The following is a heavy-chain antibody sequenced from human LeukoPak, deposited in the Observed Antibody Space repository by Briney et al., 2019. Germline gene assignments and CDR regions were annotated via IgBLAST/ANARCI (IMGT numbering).Heavy chain of an antibody. J-gene: IGHJ5*02. CDR1: GFTFDDYA. V-gene: IGHV3-43*02. CDR2: ISGDGGST. D-gene: IGHD3-3*01. Sequence: GGSLRLSCAASGFTFDDYAMHWVRQAPGKGLEWVSLISGDGGSTYYADSVKGRFTISRDNSKNSLYLQMNSLRTEDTALYYCAKDLIFGVVIILVRNWFDPWGQGTLVTVSS. CDR3: AKDLIFGVVIILVRNWFDP.